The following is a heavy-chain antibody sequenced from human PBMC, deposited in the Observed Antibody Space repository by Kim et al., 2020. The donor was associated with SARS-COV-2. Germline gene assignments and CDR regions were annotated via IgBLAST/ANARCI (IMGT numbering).Heavy chain of an antibody. V-gene: IGHV4-31*03. D-gene: IGHD3-10*01. CDR3: ARVGSGKWFGELLHIDY. CDR2: IYYSGST. J-gene: IGHJ4*02. CDR1: GGSISSGGYY. Sequence: SETLSLTCTVSGGSISSGGYYWSWIRQHPGKGLEWTGYIYYSGSTYYNPSRKSRVTISVDTSKNQFSLKLSSVTAADTAEYYCARVGSGKWFGELLHIDYWGQGTLVTVSA.